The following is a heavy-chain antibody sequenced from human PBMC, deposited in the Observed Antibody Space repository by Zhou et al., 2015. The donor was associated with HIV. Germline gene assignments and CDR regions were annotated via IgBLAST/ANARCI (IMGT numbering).Heavy chain of an antibody. CDR1: GYAFTGYY. CDR3: HRAYAANDY. Sequence: QVQLVQSGAELKKPGASVMVSCKASGYAFTGYYLHWVRRAPGQGLEWMGWINPHSGDTKSTQKFQGRVTMTSDTSISTAYLELTRLTSDDTAVYYCHRAYAANDYWGQGTLVTVSS. J-gene: IGHJ4*02. D-gene: IGHD2-2*01. V-gene: IGHV1-2*02. CDR2: INPHSGDT.